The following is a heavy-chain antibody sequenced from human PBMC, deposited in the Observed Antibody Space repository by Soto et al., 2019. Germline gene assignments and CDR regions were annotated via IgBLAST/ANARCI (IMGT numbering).Heavy chain of an antibody. V-gene: IGHV1-46*01. Sequence: ASVKVSCKASGYTFTSYYMHWVRQAPGQGLEWMGIINPSGGSTSYAQKFQGRVTMTRDTSTSTVYMELSSLRSEDTAVYYCARDRRGYCSSTSCNDHRFDPWGQGTLVTVSS. CDR1: GYTFTSYY. J-gene: IGHJ5*02. CDR2: INPSGGST. CDR3: ARDRRGYCSSTSCNDHRFDP. D-gene: IGHD2-2*03.